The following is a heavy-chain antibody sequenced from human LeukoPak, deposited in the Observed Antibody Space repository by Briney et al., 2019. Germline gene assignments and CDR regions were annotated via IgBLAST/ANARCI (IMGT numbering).Heavy chain of an antibody. D-gene: IGHD3-22*01. Sequence: ASVKVSCKASGYTFTGYYMHWVRQAPGQGLEWMGRINPNSGGTNYAQKFQGRVTMTRDTSISTAYMELSSLRSDDTAVYYCARFDHDSSGYYSDYWGQGTLVTVSS. J-gene: IGHJ4*02. CDR1: GYTFTGYY. CDR2: INPNSGGT. CDR3: ARFDHDSSGYYSDY. V-gene: IGHV1-2*06.